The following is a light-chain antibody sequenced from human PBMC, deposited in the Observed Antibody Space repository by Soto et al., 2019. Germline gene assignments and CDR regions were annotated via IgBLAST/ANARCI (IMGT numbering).Light chain of an antibody. CDR2: DAS. J-gene: IGKJ5*01. Sequence: EVVLTHSPGTLSFSPVERSTLYHRPIQSVRNNYLAWYQVRPGRAPRLLIYDASTKATAIPDRISGGGSGTDFTLTITGLEPEDLAVYYCQQYGSSPPFTFGQGTRLEIK. CDR1: QSVRNNY. CDR3: QQYGSSPPFT. V-gene: IGKV3-20*01.